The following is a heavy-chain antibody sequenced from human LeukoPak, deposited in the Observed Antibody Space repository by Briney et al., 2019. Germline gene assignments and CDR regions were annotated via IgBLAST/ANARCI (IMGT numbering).Heavy chain of an antibody. Sequence: SETLSLTCAVYGGSFSGDYWSWIRQPPGKGLEWIGEINHSGSTNYNPSLKSRVTISVDTSKNQFSLKLSSVTAADTAVYYCAREMTVTTPNDAFDIWGQGTMVTVSS. J-gene: IGHJ3*02. CDR2: INHSGST. D-gene: IGHD4-17*01. V-gene: IGHV4-34*01. CDR3: AREMTVTTPNDAFDI. CDR1: GGSFSGDY.